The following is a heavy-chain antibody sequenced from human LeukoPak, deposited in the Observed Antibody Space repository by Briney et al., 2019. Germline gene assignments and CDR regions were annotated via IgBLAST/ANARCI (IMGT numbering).Heavy chain of an antibody. CDR1: GFTFRAYA. V-gene: IGHV3-23*01. D-gene: IGHD6-25*01. Sequence: GGSLRLSCVASGFTFRAYAMSWVRQAPGKGLEWVSAISASGSSTYFADPLEGRFTIPRDNPKKTRFLEKNSVRAEDTAVYYCAKHLGWGPSGSNWFDPWGQGTLVTVSS. J-gene: IGHJ5*02. CDR3: AKHLGWGPSGSNWFDP. CDR2: ISASGSST.